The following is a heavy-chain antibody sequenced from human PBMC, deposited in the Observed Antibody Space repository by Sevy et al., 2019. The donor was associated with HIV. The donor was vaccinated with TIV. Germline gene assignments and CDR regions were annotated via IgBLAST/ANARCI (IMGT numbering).Heavy chain of an antibody. J-gene: IGHJ6*04. D-gene: IGHD3-16*01. CDR2: ISYDGSEK. CDR1: EFSFSSYG. CDR3: AKEGRYDYIWGRGLDV. Sequence: GGSLRLSCAASEFSFSSYGMHWVRQAPVKGLEWVALISYDGSEKYYADSVKGRFTISRDNSKNTPYLQMNSLRAEDTAVYYCAKEGRYDYIWGRGLDVWGKGTTVTISS. V-gene: IGHV3-30*18.